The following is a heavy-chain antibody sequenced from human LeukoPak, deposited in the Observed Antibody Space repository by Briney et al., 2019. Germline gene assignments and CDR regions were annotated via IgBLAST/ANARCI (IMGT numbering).Heavy chain of an antibody. CDR1: GFTFSSYA. Sequence: GRSLRLSCAASGFTFSSYAMHWVRQAPGKGLEWVAVISYDGSNKYYADSVKGRFTISRDSSKNTLYLRMNSLRAEDTAVYYCARGLYYDFWSGFAYWGQGTLVTVSS. V-gene: IGHV3-30-3*01. CDR2: ISYDGSNK. CDR3: ARGLYYDFWSGFAY. D-gene: IGHD3-3*01. J-gene: IGHJ4*02.